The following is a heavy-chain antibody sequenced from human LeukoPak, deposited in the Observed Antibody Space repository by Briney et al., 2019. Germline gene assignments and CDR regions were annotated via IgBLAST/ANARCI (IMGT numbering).Heavy chain of an antibody. CDR2: ISGSGGST. CDR3: AKGHSGWYDEDS. Sequence: GGSLGLSCAASGFTFSSYAMSWVRQAPGKGLEWVSAISGSGGSTYYADSVKGRFTISRDNSKNTLYLQMNSLRAEDTAVYYCAKGHSGWYDEDSWGHGTLVTVSS. J-gene: IGHJ5*01. CDR1: GFTFSSYA. V-gene: IGHV3-23*01. D-gene: IGHD6-19*01.